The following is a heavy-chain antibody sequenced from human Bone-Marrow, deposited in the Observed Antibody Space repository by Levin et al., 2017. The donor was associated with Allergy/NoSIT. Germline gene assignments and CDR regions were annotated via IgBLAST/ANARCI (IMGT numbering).Heavy chain of an antibody. CDR3: AKAGFITIFGVVIIESYYYYYYMDV. V-gene: IGHV3-23*01. CDR2: ISGSGGST. Sequence: GGSLRLSCAASGFTFSSYAMSWVRQAPGKGLEWVSAISGSGGSTYYADSVKGRFTISRDNSKNTLYLQMNSLRAEDTAVYYCAKAGFITIFGVVIIESYYYYYYMDVWGKGTTVTVSS. D-gene: IGHD3-3*01. CDR1: GFTFSSYA. J-gene: IGHJ6*03.